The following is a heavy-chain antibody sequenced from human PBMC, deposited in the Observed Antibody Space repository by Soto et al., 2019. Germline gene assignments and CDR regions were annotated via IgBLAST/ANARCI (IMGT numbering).Heavy chain of an antibody. CDR3: ARPRYVVTTLNAFDV. D-gene: IGHD2-15*01. Sequence: GGSLRLSCAASGLTFGDYNMHWVRQAPGKGLEWISYISTTSTTIFYADSVKGRFTISRDNAKNSLYLQMNSLRAEDTAVYLCARPRYVVTTLNAFDVWGKGKRVTASS. CDR1: GLTFGDYN. V-gene: IGHV3-48*01. J-gene: IGHJ3*01. CDR2: ISTTSTTI.